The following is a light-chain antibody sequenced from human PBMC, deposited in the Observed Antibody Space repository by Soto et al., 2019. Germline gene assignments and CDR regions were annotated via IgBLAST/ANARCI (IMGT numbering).Light chain of an antibody. CDR3: QHYNTYSWT. V-gene: IGKV1-5*01. CDR1: QSISXW. J-gene: IGKJ1*01. CDR2: DAS. Sequence: DIQMTQSTSTXSAXXXXXVTITCRASQSISXWLAWYQQKPGKAPKLLIYDASSLESGVPSRFSGSRSRTEFTLIISNLQPDDFATYYCQHYNTYSWTFGQGTKVEIK.